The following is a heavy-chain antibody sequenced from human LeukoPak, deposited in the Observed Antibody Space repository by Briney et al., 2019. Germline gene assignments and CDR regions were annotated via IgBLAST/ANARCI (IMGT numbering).Heavy chain of an antibody. V-gene: IGHV1-8*01. CDR3: AKDPSGYLTPEEAV. CDR2: MNPNSGNT. J-gene: IGHJ6*04. Sequence: ASVKVSCKASGYTFTSYDINWVRQATGQGLEWMGWMNPNSGNTGYAQKFQGRVTMTRNTSISTAYMELSSLRAEDTAVYYCAKDPSGYLTPEEAVWGKGTTVTVSS. CDR1: GYTFTSYD. D-gene: IGHD3-22*01.